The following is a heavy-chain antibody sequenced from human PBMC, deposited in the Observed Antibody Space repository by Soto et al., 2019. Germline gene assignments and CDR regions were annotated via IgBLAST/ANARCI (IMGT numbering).Heavy chain of an antibody. V-gene: IGHV4-39*01. CDR2: IFYSGST. CDR3: ARQPTTGDTDLWFDP. D-gene: IGHD2-21*01. Sequence: SETLSLTCNVSGGSISTSRSYWAWIRQPPGKGLEWLANIFYSGSTYYNPTLASRVTVSVDTSKNEFSLKLRSVTAADTAVYYCARQPTTGDTDLWFDPWGQGTLVTVSS. CDR1: GGSISTSRSY. J-gene: IGHJ5*02.